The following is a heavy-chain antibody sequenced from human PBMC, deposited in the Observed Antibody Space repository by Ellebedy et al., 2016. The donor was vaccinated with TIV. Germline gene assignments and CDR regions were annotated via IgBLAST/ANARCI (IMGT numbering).Heavy chain of an antibody. V-gene: IGHV3-23*01. D-gene: IGHD5-24*01. CDR1: GFTFSSYS. CDR3: AKDQVAGDGRWVFDS. Sequence: GESLKISCAASGFTFSSYSMNWVRQAPGKGLEWVSSITHNGATTYYADSVKGRFTISRDNSKNILYLQMNSLRAEDTAIYYCAKDQVAGDGRWVFDSWGQGTVVTVSS. CDR2: ITHNGATT. J-gene: IGHJ3*01.